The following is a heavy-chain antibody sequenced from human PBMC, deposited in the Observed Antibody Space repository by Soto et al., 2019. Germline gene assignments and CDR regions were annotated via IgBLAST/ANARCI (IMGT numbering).Heavy chain of an antibody. Sequence: PGGSLRLSCAASGFTFSSYSMNWVRQAPGKGLEWVSYISSSSSTIYYADSVKGRFTISRDNAKNSLYLQMNSLRAEDTAVYYCARGCLGELSHLDYWGQGTLVTVSS. CDR2: ISSSSSTI. CDR3: ARGCLGELSHLDY. D-gene: IGHD3-16*02. CDR1: GFTFSSYS. J-gene: IGHJ4*02. V-gene: IGHV3-48*01.